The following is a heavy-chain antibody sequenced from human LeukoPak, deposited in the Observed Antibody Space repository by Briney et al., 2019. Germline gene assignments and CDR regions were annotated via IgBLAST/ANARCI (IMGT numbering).Heavy chain of an antibody. Sequence: GASVKVSCKASGYTFTGYYMHWVRQAPGQGLEWMGWINPNSGGTNYAQKFQGRVTMTRDTSISTAYMELRRLRSDDTAVYYCAREGDTAMVTFYYWGQGTLVTVSS. J-gene: IGHJ4*02. V-gene: IGHV1-2*02. CDR3: AREGDTAMVTFYY. CDR1: GYTFTGYY. D-gene: IGHD5-18*01. CDR2: INPNSGGT.